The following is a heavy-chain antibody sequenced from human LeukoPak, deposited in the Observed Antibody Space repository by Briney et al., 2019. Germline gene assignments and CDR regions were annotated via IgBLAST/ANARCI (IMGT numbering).Heavy chain of an antibody. D-gene: IGHD2-15*01. Sequence: ASVKVSCKASGYTFTGYYMHWVRQAPGQGLECMGWINPNSGGTNYAQKFQGRVTMTRDTSISTAYMELSRLRSDDTAVYYCASGSGCSGGSCYGWYYYMDVWGKGTTVTVSS. V-gene: IGHV1-2*02. J-gene: IGHJ6*03. CDR1: GYTFTGYY. CDR3: ASGSGCSGGSCYGWYYYMDV. CDR2: INPNSGGT.